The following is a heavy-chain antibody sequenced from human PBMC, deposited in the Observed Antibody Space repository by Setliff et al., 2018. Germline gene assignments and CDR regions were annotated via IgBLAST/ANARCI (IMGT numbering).Heavy chain of an antibody. J-gene: IGHJ4*02. CDR1: GDSISIRGHY. D-gene: IGHD5-18*01. Sequence: SETLSLTCSVSGDSISIRGHYLGWIRQPPGQGLEWIGSLYYSGTTYCNPSLNSRVTISMDTSTNQFSLKLSSVTAADTAVYYCARLKTAMVDFWGQGTLVTVSS. CDR3: ARLKTAMVDF. V-gene: IGHV4-39*01. CDR2: LYYSGTT.